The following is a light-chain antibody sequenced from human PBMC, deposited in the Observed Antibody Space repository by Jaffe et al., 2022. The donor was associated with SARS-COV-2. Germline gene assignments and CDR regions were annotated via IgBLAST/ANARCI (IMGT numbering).Light chain of an antibody. CDR3: QSADSSGTYVV. CDR2: KDN. J-gene: IGLJ2*01. CDR1: ALPKHY. Sequence: SYELTQPPSVSVSPGQTARITCSGDALPKHYAYWYQLKPGQAPVLIIDKDNERASGIPERFSGSSSGTTVTLTISGVQAEDEADYYCQSADSSGTYVVFGGGTKLTVL. V-gene: IGLV3-25*03.